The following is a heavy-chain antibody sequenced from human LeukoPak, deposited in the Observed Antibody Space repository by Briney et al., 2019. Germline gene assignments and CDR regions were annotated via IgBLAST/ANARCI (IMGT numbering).Heavy chain of an antibody. J-gene: IGHJ4*02. V-gene: IGHV4-4*07. Sequence: PSETLSLTCTVSGGSISSYYWSWIRQPAGKGLEWIGRIYTSGSTNYNPSLKSRVTMSVDTSTNQFSLKLSSVTAADTAVYYCARDYYGSGSYYHDYWGQGTLVTVSS. CDR3: ARDYYGSGSYYHDY. CDR2: IYTSGST. D-gene: IGHD3-10*01. CDR1: GGSISSYY.